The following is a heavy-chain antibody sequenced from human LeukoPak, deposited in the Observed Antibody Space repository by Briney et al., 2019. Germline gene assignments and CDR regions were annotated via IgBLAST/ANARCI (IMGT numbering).Heavy chain of an antibody. J-gene: IGHJ5*02. CDR1: GFTFSTSW. CDR2: MNNDGSTI. CDR3: ATAGRYRFDN. D-gene: IGHD1-26*01. V-gene: IGHV3-74*01. Sequence: GGSLRLSCAAPGFTFSTSWMHWVRQAPGEGLVWVSRMNNDGSTINYADSVKGRFTISRDNAKNTLYLQMNSLTVEDTAVYYCATAGRYRFDNWGQGILVTVSS.